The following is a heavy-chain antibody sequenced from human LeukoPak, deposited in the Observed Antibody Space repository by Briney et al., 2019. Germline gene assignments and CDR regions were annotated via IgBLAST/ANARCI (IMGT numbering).Heavy chain of an antibody. J-gene: IGHJ4*02. D-gene: IGHD5-18*01. CDR2: ISYDGSNK. V-gene: IGHV3-30*18. Sequence: PGGSLRLSCAASGFTFSSYGMHWVRQAPGKGLEWVAVISYDGSNKYYADSVKGRFTISRDNSKNTLYLQMNSLRAEDTAVYYCAKEWAYSYGLFDYWGQGTLVTVSS. CDR1: GFTFSSYG. CDR3: AKEWAYSYGLFDY.